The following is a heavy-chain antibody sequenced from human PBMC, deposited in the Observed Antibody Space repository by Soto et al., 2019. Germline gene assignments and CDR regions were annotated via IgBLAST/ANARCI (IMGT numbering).Heavy chain of an antibody. V-gene: IGHV3-30*18. CDR3: AKDQGIAASHGID. Sequence: QVQLVESGGGVVQPGRSLRLPCAASGFTFNNYGMHWARQAPGKALEWVAAISNDGNDKYYADSVKGRLTTSRDNSKNTLYLQMNSLRAEDTAVYYCAKDQGIAASHGIDWGQGTMVTVSS. CDR2: ISNDGNDK. D-gene: IGHD6-13*01. CDR1: GFTFNNYG. J-gene: IGHJ3*01.